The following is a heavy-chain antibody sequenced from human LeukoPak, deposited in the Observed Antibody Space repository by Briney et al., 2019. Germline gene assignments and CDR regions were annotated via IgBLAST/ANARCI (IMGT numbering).Heavy chain of an antibody. V-gene: IGHV3-66*01. Sequence: GGSLRLSRAASGFTDSSTYMSWVRQPPGKGLEWVALIYTGGNTYYADSVKGRFTLSRDNSKNTVYLQMNSLRVEDTAMYYCATISDLLFYFDSWGQGTLVTVSS. CDR3: ATISDLLFYFDS. J-gene: IGHJ4*02. CDR1: GFTDSSTY. CDR2: IYTGGNT.